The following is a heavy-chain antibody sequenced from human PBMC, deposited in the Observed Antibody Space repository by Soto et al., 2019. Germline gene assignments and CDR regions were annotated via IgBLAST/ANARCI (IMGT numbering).Heavy chain of an antibody. CDR3: AGVYYGGNSVNNY. CDR1: GFTFSSFA. D-gene: IGHD2-8*01. CDR2: TSYDGSNK. V-gene: IGHV3-30-3*01. Sequence: LRLSCAGSGFTFSSFAMSWVRQAPGKGLEWVAATSYDGSNKYYADSVKGRFIISRDNSKNTLDLLLNTLRAEDTAVYYCAGVYYGGNSVNNYWGQGTPVTVSS. J-gene: IGHJ4*02.